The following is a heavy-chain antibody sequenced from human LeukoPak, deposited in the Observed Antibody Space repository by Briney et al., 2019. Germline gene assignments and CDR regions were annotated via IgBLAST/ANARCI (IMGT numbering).Heavy chain of an antibody. CDR2: IRYDGSNK. Sequence: PGGSLRLSCAASGFTFSSYGMHWVRQAPGKGLEWVAFIRYDGSNKYYADSVKGRFTISRDNSKNTLYLQMNSLGAEDTAVYYCARGYYDSSGQFYWGQGTLVTVSS. J-gene: IGHJ4*02. D-gene: IGHD3-22*01. CDR3: ARGYYDSSGQFY. V-gene: IGHV3-30*02. CDR1: GFTFSSYG.